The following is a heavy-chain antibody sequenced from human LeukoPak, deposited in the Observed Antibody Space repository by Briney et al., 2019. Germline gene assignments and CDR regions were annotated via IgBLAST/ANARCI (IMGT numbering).Heavy chain of an antibody. CDR2: IYYSGST. Sequence: SETLSLTCTVSGGSISSYYWSWIRQPPGKGLEWIGYIYYSGSTNYNPSLKSRVTISVDTSKNQFSLKLSSVTAADTAVYYCAREGDSYYDFWSGRIGDAFDIWGQGTMVTVSS. V-gene: IGHV4-59*01. J-gene: IGHJ3*02. CDR3: AREGDSYYDFWSGRIGDAFDI. D-gene: IGHD3-3*01. CDR1: GGSISSYY.